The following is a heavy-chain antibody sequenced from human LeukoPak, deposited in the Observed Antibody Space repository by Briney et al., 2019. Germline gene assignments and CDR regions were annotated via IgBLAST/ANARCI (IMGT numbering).Heavy chain of an antibody. CDR2: ISSSSSTI. Sequence: QAGGSLRLSCAASGFTFSSYWMSWVRQAPGKGLEWVSYISSSSSTIYYADSVKGRFTISRDNAKNSLYLQMNSLRAEDTAVYYCARDSSRRYSYGYTDYWGQGTLVTVSS. V-gene: IGHV3-48*04. CDR1: GFTFSSYW. J-gene: IGHJ4*02. D-gene: IGHD5-18*01. CDR3: ARDSSRRYSYGYTDY.